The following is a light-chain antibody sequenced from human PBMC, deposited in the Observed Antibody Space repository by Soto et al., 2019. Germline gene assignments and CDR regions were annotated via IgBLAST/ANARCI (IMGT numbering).Light chain of an antibody. V-gene: IGLV1-40*01. Sequence: QSVLTQPPSVSGAPGQRVIISCTGSSSNIGAGYDVHWYQQLPGTAPRLLNYDNNNRPTGVPARFSVSKSDTSASLAITGLQPEDEADYYCQSYDSSLSGSYVFGTGTKVTVL. CDR2: DNN. CDR3: QSYDSSLSGSYV. CDR1: SSNIGAGYD. J-gene: IGLJ1*01.